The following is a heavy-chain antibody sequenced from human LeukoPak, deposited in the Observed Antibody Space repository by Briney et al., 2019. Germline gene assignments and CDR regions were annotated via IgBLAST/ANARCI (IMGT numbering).Heavy chain of an antibody. V-gene: IGHV4-4*02. J-gene: IGHJ4*02. D-gene: IGHD3-22*01. CDR1: GDSINSLDL. CDR3: AKSSYYDSSGFYREYYFDY. Sequence: PSETLSLTCTVSGDSINSLDLWSWVRQPPGKGLEWIGEMYLSGTTHSNPSVKSRVTISIDKSKNQFFLNLSSVTAADTAVYYCAKSSYYDSSGFYREYYFDYWGQGTLVTVSS. CDR2: MYLSGTT.